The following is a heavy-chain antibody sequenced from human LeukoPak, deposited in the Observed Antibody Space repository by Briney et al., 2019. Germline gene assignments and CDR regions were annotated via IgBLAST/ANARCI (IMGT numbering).Heavy chain of an antibody. CDR2: IIPIFGTQ. D-gene: IGHD3-22*01. Sequence: SVNVSCKASGGTYISYVISWVRQPPGQGLEWMGGIIPIFGTQNYAQKFQGRVTITADESTRTAYMELSSLRSEDRAVYYCARDDNYYDSSGYYSQYYYYGMDVWGQGTTVTVSS. J-gene: IGHJ6*02. V-gene: IGHV1-69*01. CDR1: GGTYISYV. CDR3: ARDDNYYDSSGYYSQYYYYGMDV.